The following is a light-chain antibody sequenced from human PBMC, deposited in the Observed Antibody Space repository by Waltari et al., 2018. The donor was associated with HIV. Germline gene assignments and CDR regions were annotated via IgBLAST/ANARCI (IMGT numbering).Light chain of an antibody. V-gene: IGLV2-23*01. CDR2: EGS. Sequence: QAALTQPASVSGSPGQSITISCTGTSSDVGSYNLVSWYQQHPGKAPKLMIYEGSKLPAGVSNRFSGSKSGNTASLTISGLQAEDEADYYCCSYAGSSTLDWVFGGGTTLTVL. J-gene: IGLJ3*02. CDR3: CSYAGSSTLDWV. CDR1: SSDVGSYNL.